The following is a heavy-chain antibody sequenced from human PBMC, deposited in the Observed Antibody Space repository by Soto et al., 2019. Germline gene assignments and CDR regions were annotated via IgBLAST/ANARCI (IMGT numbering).Heavy chain of an antibody. J-gene: IGHJ5*02. CDR2: VTFDGSHQ. Sequence: QVHLVESGGGVVQPWRSLRPSCAASGFSFSSHGMHWVRQAPGKGLEWVAVVTFDGSHQYYADSVKRRFTISRDNSRNMVYLQRNSLREDDTAIYFCAISSVSDYRGPFDLCCQGIQVTVSS. CDR3: AISSVSDYRGPFDL. CDR1: GFSFSSHG. D-gene: IGHD4-4*01. V-gene: IGHV3-30*03.